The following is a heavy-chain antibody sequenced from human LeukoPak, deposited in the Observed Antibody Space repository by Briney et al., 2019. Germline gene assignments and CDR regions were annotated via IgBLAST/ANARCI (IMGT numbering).Heavy chain of an antibody. CDR1: GGTFSSYA. V-gene: IGHV1-69*04. D-gene: IGHD3-22*01. CDR3: ARETGGLGVSSGYPVGWFDP. Sequence: SVKVSCKASGGTFSSYAISWARQAPGQGLEWMGRIIPILGIANYAQNFQGRVTITADKSTSTAYMELSSLRSEDTAVYYCARETGGLGVSSGYPVGWFDPWGQGTLATVSS. J-gene: IGHJ5*02. CDR2: IIPILGIA.